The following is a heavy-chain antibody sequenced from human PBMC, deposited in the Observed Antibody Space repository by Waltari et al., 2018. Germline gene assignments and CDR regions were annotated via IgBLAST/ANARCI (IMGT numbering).Heavy chain of an antibody. D-gene: IGHD6-13*01. CDR1: GFTFSSYA. J-gene: IGHJ6*02. Sequence: QVQLVESGGGVVQPGRSLRLSCAASGFTFSSYAMHWVRQAPGTGLEWVAVISYDGSNKYYADSVKGRFTISRDNSKNTLYLQMNSLRAEDTAVYYCARDSFPAAIRPYYYGMDVWGQGTTVTVSS. V-gene: IGHV3-30*01. CDR2: ISYDGSNK. CDR3: ARDSFPAAIRPYYYGMDV.